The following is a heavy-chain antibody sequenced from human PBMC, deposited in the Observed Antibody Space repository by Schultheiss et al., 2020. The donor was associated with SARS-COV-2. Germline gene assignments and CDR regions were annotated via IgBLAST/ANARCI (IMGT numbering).Heavy chain of an antibody. CDR3: ARHGGIAVAGTGVDY. Sequence: SETLSLTCTVSGGSVSSGSYYWSWIRQPPGKGLEWIGYIYYSGSTYYNPSLKSRVTISVDTSKNQFSLKLSSVTAADTAVYYCARHGGIAVAGTGVDYWGQGALVTVSS. J-gene: IGHJ4*02. D-gene: IGHD6-19*01. V-gene: IGHV4-61*01. CDR1: GGSVSSGSYY. CDR2: IYYSGST.